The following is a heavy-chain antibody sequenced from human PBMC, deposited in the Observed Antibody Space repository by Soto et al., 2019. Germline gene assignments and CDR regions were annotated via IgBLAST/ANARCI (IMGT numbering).Heavy chain of an antibody. D-gene: IGHD2-2*01. CDR2: INGGNGDT. J-gene: IGHJ4*02. CDR3: ARGYCSSTSCQYYFDF. CDR1: GYTFTGYS. Sequence: ASVKVSCKASGYTFTGYSIHWVRQAPGQRHEWMGWINGGNGDTKYSQKFQGRVTITRDTSASTAYMELTSLGSEDTAVYHCARGYCSSTSCQYYFDFWGQGTLVTVSS. V-gene: IGHV1-3*01.